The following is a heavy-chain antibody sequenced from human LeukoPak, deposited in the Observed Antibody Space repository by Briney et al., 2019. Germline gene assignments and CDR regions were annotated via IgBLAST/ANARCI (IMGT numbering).Heavy chain of an antibody. Sequence: EWIGYIYYSGSTNYNPSLKSRVTISVDTSKNQFSLKLSSVTAADTAVYYCARRRGYSEFDYWGQGTLVTVSS. CDR3: ARRRGYSEFDY. J-gene: IGHJ4*02. D-gene: IGHD5-18*01. CDR2: IYYSGST. V-gene: IGHV4-61*07.